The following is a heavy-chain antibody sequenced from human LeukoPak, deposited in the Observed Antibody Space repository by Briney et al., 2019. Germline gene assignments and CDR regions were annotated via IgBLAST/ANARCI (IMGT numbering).Heavy chain of an antibody. J-gene: IGHJ3*01. CDR1: GCTFSSYS. CDR3: ARGVYAFDV. Sequence: GGSLRLSCAASGCTFSSYSMNWVRQAPGKGLEWVSYISSSSSTIYYADSVKGRFNISRDNAKNSLYLQMNSLRADETAVYYCARGVYAFDVWGQGTMVTVSS. D-gene: IGHD2-8*01. CDR2: ISSSSSTI. V-gene: IGHV3-48*01.